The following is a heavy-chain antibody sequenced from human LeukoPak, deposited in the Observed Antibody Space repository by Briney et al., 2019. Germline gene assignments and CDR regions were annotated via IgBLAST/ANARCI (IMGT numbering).Heavy chain of an antibody. D-gene: IGHD3-16*01. Sequence: SETLSLTCAVYGGSFSGYYWSWIRQPPGKGLEWIGEINHSVSTNYNPSLKSRVTISVDTSKNQFSLKLSSVTAADTAVYYCAAGGRGRKTRVVVSYNWFDPWGQGTLVTVSS. CDR2: INHSVST. CDR3: AAGGRGRKTRVVVSYNWFDP. CDR1: GGSFSGYY. V-gene: IGHV4-34*01. J-gene: IGHJ5*02.